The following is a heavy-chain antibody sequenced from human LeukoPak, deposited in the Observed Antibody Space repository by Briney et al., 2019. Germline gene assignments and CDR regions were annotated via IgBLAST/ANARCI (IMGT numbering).Heavy chain of an antibody. CDR3: AVRVATIIVYAMDV. CDR1: GFTVSSNY. J-gene: IGHJ6*02. V-gene: IGHV3-53*01. CDR2: IYSGAGT. D-gene: IGHD5-12*01. Sequence: GGSLRLSCVASGFTVSSNYMSWVRQAPGKGLEWVSVIYSGAGTYYAGSVKGRFTISRDNSKNTLYLQMNSLRAEDTAVYYCAVRVATIIVYAMDVWGHGTTVTVS.